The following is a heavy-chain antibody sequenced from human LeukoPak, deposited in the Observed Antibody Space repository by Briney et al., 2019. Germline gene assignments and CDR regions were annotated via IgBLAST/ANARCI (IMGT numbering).Heavy chain of an antibody. J-gene: IGHJ3*02. CDR3: ARDLGGYCSGGSCYPNAFDI. Sequence: ASVKVSCNASGYTFTSYYMHWVRQAPGQGLEWMGIINPSGGSTSYAQKFQGRVTMTTDMSTSTVYMELSSLRSEDTAVYYCARDLGGYCSGGSCYPNAFDIWGQGTMVTVSS. V-gene: IGHV1-46*01. CDR1: GYTFTSYY. D-gene: IGHD2-15*01. CDR2: INPSGGST.